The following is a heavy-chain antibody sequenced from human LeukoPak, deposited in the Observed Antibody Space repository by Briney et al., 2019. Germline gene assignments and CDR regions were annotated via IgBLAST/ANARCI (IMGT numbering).Heavy chain of an antibody. V-gene: IGHV4-59*08. CDR3: ARHRRDMDV. CDR2: IYYSGGT. Sequence: PSETLSLTCTVSGGSISSYYWSWIRQPPGKGLEWIGYIYYSGGTNYNPSLKSRVTISVDTSKNQFSLKLSSVTAADTAVYYCARHRRDMDVWGQGTTVTVSS. J-gene: IGHJ6*02. CDR1: GGSISSYY.